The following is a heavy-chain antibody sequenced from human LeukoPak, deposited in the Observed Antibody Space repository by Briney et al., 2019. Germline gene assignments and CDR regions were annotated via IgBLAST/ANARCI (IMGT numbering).Heavy chain of an antibody. D-gene: IGHD2-21*02. Sequence: GGSLRLSCAASGFTFYTYAMNWVRQAPGKGLQWVAAISGSGGTTYYADSVKGRFTISRDNSKNTAYLQLSSLRAEDTAVYYCAKDPSDFLVDCWGQGTLVTVSS. CDR3: AKDPSDFLVDC. CDR1: GFTFYTYA. CDR2: ISGSGGTT. J-gene: IGHJ4*02. V-gene: IGHV3-23*01.